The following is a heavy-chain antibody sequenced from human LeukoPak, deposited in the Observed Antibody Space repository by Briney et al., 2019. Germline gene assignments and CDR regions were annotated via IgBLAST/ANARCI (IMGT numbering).Heavy chain of an antibody. Sequence: GASVKVSCKASGYTFTSYDINWVRQATGQGLEWMGWMNPNSGNTGYAQKFQGRVTMTRNTSISTAYMELSSLRSEDTAVYYCARGTQYSSGWPLDAPWGQGTLVTVSS. V-gene: IGHV1-8*01. CDR1: GYTFTSYD. D-gene: IGHD6-19*01. CDR2: MNPNSGNT. J-gene: IGHJ5*02. CDR3: ARGTQYSSGWPLDAP.